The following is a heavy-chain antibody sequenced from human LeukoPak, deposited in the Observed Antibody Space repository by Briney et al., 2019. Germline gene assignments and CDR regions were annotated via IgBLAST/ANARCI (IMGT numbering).Heavy chain of an antibody. CDR1: GGSFSGYY. Sequence: PSETLSLTCAVYGGSFSGYYWSWIRQPPGKGLEWIGYISYSGSPYYTPSLKSRVTISVDLSKNQFSLKMSSVTAADTAVYHCATFEGATWGQGTLVTVSS. D-gene: IGHD4/OR15-4a*01. V-gene: IGHV4-34*01. CDR2: ISYSGSP. CDR3: ATFEGAT. J-gene: IGHJ5*02.